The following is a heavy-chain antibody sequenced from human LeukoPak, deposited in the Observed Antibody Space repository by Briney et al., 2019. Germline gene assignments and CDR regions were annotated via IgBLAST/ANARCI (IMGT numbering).Heavy chain of an antibody. D-gene: IGHD3-3*01. V-gene: IGHV1-8*01. CDR2: MNPNSGNT. CDR3: ARGRVGVDWFDP. Sequence: ASVKASCKASGYTFTSYDINWVRQATGQGLEWMGWMNPNSGNTGYAQKFQGRVTMTRNTSISTAYMELSSLRSEDTAVYYCARGRVGVDWFDPWGQGTLVTVSS. J-gene: IGHJ5*02. CDR1: GYTFTSYD.